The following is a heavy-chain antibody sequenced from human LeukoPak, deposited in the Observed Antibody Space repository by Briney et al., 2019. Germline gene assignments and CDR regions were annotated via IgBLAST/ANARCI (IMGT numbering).Heavy chain of an antibody. Sequence: GGSLRLSCEASGFTFSSYAMTWVRQAPGKGLEWVSAISGTSGKTYYADSVKGRFTISRDNSKNTLYLQMNSLRAEDTAVYYCAKHTELGNQRVFDYWGQGTLVTVSS. D-gene: IGHD1-14*01. CDR1: GFTFSSYA. V-gene: IGHV3-23*01. CDR2: ISGTSGKT. CDR3: AKHTELGNQRVFDY. J-gene: IGHJ4*02.